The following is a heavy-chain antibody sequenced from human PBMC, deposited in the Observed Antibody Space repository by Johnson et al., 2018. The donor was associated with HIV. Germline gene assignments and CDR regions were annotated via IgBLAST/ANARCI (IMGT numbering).Heavy chain of an antibody. V-gene: IGHV3-33*08. J-gene: IGHJ3*01. CDR3: ARLSSGWYWV. D-gene: IGHD6-19*01. CDR2: RRFDGSNN. CDR1: GFTFSSYG. Sequence: VQLVESGGGVVRPGGSLRLSCAASGFTFSSYGMHWVRQAPGKGLEWVAFRRFDGSNNYYADSVKGRFTISRDNAKSSLYLQMNSLRAEDTAVYYCARLSSGWYWVWGQGTMVTVSS.